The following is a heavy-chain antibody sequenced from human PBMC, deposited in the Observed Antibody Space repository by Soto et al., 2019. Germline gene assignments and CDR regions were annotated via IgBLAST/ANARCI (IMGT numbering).Heavy chain of an antibody. CDR2: IDPSGGST. D-gene: IGHD3-3*01. CDR3: ARRKEPNYDFWRGYYTFDY. CDR1: GYTFSSYG. V-gene: IGHV1-46*03. J-gene: IGHJ4*02. Sequence: ASSLWFSGKASGYTFSSYGIHFSRRTPGEWRKCVGIIDPSGGSTSYAQKFQGRVTMTRDTSTSTVYMELSSLRSEDTAVYYCARRKEPNYDFWRGYYTFDYWGKGTLVTVSS.